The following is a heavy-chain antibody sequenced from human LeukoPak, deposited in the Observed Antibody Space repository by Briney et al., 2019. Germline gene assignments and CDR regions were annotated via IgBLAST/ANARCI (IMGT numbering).Heavy chain of an antibody. J-gene: IGHJ4*02. Sequence: PSETPSLTCTVSGGSISSSSYYWGWIRQPPGKGLEWIGSIYYSGSTYYNPSLKSRVAISVDTSKNQFSLKLSSVTAADTAVYYCARHPSIEPHYYDSSGYYWNYWGQGTLVTVSS. CDR2: IYYSGST. CDR1: GGSISSSSYY. D-gene: IGHD3-22*01. CDR3: ARHPSIEPHYYDSSGYYWNY. V-gene: IGHV4-39*01.